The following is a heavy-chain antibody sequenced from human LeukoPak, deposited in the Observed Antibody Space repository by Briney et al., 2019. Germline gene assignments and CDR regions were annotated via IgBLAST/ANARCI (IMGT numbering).Heavy chain of an antibody. CDR3: AKDASLLVPAAIPDDY. J-gene: IGHJ4*02. CDR2: IRYDGSNK. V-gene: IGHV3-30*02. D-gene: IGHD2-2*01. Sequence: GGSLRLSCAASGFTFSSYGMHWVRQAPGKGLGWVAFIRYDGSNKYYADSVKGRFTISRDNSKNTLYLQMNSLRAEDTAVYYCAKDASLLVPAAIPDDYWGQGTLVTVSS. CDR1: GFTFSSYG.